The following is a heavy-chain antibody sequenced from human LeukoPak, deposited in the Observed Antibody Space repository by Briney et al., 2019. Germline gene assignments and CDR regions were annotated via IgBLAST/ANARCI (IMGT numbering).Heavy chain of an antibody. CDR2: IYPDGVAS. CDR3: ARPPDSLANAYDV. D-gene: IGHD3-22*01. CDR1: GFSLNKHW. J-gene: IGHJ3*01. Sequence: GGSLRLSCTASGFSLNKHWMYWRRQAPGGGVVWGSRIYPDGVASDSADSVRGRFTISRDNARNTLYLHMESLRAEDTAVYYCARPPDSLANAYDVWGQGTMVTVSS. V-gene: IGHV3-74*01.